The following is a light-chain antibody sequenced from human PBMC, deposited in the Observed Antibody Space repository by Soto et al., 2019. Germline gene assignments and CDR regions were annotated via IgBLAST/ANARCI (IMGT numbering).Light chain of an antibody. CDR3: SSYTSSSTYV. Sequence: QSVLSQASSVSGSPGQSSTISCTGTSSYVGGYNYVSWYQQHPAKAPKLMIYEVSDRPSGVSNRFSGSKSGDTASLTISGLQAEDEADYYCSSYTSSSTYVFGSGTKVTVL. CDR1: SSYVGGYNY. V-gene: IGLV2-14*01. J-gene: IGLJ1*01. CDR2: EVS.